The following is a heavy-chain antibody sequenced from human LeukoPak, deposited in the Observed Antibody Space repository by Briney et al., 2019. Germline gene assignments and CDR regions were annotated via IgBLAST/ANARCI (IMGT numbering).Heavy chain of an antibody. V-gene: IGHV1-18*01. CDR2: ISAYNGNT. CDR1: GYTFTSYG. Sequence: ASLKVSFKASGYTFTSYGIYWVRQARAQRVEWMGWISAYNGNTNYAQKLEGRVTMTTDTSTSTAYMELRSLRSDDTAVYYCARVGWSSGYPTRYFGYWGQGTRVTLS. J-gene: IGHJ4*02. CDR3: ARVGWSSGYPTRYFGY. D-gene: IGHD3-22*01.